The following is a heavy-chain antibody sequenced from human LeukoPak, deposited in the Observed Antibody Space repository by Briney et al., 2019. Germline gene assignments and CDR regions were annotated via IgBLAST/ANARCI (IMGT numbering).Heavy chain of an antibody. CDR2: ISSSGSTI. V-gene: IGHV3-48*03. D-gene: IGHD2-2*01. CDR3: ARFRSPHATAMIVVVPAVSDY. CDR1: GFISSSYE. J-gene: IGHJ4*02. Sequence: GGSLRLSCAASGFISSSYEMNWVRQAPGKGLEWVSYISSSGSTIYYADSVKGRFTISRDNAKNSLYLQMNSLRAEDTAVYYCARFRSPHATAMIVVVPAVSDYWGQGTLVTVSS.